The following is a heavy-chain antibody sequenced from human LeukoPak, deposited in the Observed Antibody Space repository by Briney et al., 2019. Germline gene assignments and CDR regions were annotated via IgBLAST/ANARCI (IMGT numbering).Heavy chain of an antibody. CDR3: ARGRWLQFSD. J-gene: IGHJ4*02. Sequence: SETLSLTCTVSGGSISNYYWNWIGQPPRKGLEWIGYIYFTGSTNYNPSLKSRVTISLDTSKNQFSLKLSSVTAADTAIYYCARGRWLQFSDWGPGTLVTVSS. CDR2: IYFTGST. D-gene: IGHD5-24*01. CDR1: GGSISNYY. V-gene: IGHV4-59*01.